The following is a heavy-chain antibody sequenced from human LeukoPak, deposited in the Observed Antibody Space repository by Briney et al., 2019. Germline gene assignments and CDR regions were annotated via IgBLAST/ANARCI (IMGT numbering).Heavy chain of an antibody. Sequence: GGSLRLSCAASAFTFSSYGMHWVRQAPGKGLEWVAFNRYDGSNKYYADSVKGRFTISRDNSKNTLYLQMGSLRAEDMAVYYCARDGPITYYYDSSGYYMDVWGKGTTVTVSS. D-gene: IGHD3-22*01. CDR2: NRYDGSNK. V-gene: IGHV3-30*02. CDR3: ARDGPITYYYDSSGYYMDV. CDR1: AFTFSSYG. J-gene: IGHJ6*03.